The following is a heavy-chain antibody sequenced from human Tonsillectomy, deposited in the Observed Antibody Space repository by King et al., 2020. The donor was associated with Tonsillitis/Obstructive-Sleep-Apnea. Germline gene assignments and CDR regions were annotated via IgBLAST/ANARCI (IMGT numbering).Heavy chain of an antibody. D-gene: IGHD2-15*01. V-gene: IGHV3-23*04. J-gene: IGHJ2*01. CDR3: AKCVVDIVVVVAVDWYFDL. CDR2: SSGSGGSP. CDR1: GFTFSSYA. Sequence: VQLVESGGGLVQPGGSLRLSCAASGFTFSSYAMSWVRQAPGKGLEWVSASSGSGGSPYYADSVKGRFTISRDNSKKTLYLQMNSLRAEDTAVYYCAKCVVDIVVVVAVDWYFDLWGRGTLVTVSS.